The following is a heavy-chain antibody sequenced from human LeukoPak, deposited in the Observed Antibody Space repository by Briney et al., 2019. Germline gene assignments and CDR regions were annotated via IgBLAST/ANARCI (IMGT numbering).Heavy chain of an antibody. CDR1: GYSFTSYW. Sequence: GESLKISCKGSGYSFTSYWIGWVRQMPGKGLEWMGIIYPGDSDTRYSPSFQGQVTISADKSISTAYLQWSSLKASDTAMYYCARRRTWPGYGGNPTLIVFDVWGQGTMVTVSS. V-gene: IGHV5-51*01. J-gene: IGHJ3*01. CDR2: IYPGDSDT. CDR3: ARRRTWPGYGGNPTLIVFDV. D-gene: IGHD4-23*01.